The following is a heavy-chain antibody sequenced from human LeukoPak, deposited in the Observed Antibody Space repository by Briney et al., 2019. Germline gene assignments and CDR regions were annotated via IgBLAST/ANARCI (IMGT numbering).Heavy chain of an antibody. V-gene: IGHV1-2*06. J-gene: IGHJ4*02. Sequence: ESSVKVSCKASGNTFTGYYMHWVRQAPGQGLEWMGRINPNSGGTNYAQEFQGRVTMTRDTSISTAYMELSRLRSDDTAVYYCARFKFAQTTVTTEYYWDQGTLVTVSS. D-gene: IGHD4-17*01. CDR2: INPNSGGT. CDR1: GNTFTGYY. CDR3: ARFKFAQTTVTTEYY.